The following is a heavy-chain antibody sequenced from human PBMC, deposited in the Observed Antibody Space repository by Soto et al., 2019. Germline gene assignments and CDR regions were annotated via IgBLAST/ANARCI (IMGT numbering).Heavy chain of an antibody. CDR3: ARVATPHTEFDY. Sequence: GGSLRLSCAASGFTFSSYSMNWVRQAPGKGLEWVSYISSSSTIYYAVSVKGRFTISRENAKNSLYLQMNSLRDEDTAGYYCARVATPHTEFDYWGQGTLVTVSS. CDR1: GFTFSSYS. V-gene: IGHV3-48*02. CDR2: ISSSSTI. J-gene: IGHJ4*01. D-gene: IGHD5-12*01.